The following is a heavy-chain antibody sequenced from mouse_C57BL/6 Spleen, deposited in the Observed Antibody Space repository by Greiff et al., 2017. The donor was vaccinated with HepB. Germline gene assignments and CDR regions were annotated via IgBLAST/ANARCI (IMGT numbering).Heavy chain of an antibody. D-gene: IGHD2-5*01. CDR3: TRGNSNFLFAY. V-gene: IGHV5-9-1*02. CDR1: GFTFSSYA. Sequence: DVMLVESGEGLVKPGGSLKLSCAASGFTFSSYAMSWVRQTPEKRLEWVAYISSGGDYIYYADTVKGRFTISRDNARNTLYLQMSSLKSEDTAMYYCTRGNSNFLFAYWGQGTLVTVSA. J-gene: IGHJ3*01. CDR2: ISSGGDYI.